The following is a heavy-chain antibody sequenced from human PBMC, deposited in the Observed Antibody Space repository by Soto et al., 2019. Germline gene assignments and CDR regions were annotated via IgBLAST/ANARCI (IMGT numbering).Heavy chain of an antibody. CDR3: ARDDRYYYDSSGYLAHLGGGGGY. Sequence: QVQLVQSGAEVKKPGASVKVSCKASGYTFTSYGISWVRQAPGQGLEWMGWVSAYNGNTNYAQKLQGRVTMTTDTSTSTAYMELRSLRSDDTAVYYCARDDRYYYDSSGYLAHLGGGGGYWGQGTLVTVSS. CDR1: GYTFTSYG. J-gene: IGHJ4*02. D-gene: IGHD3-22*01. V-gene: IGHV1-18*01. CDR2: VSAYNGNT.